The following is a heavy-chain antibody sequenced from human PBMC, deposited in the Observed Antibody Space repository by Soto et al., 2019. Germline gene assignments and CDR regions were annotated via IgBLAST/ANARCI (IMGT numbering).Heavy chain of an antibody. V-gene: IGHV3-15*01. CDR3: TTAPLYYDFWPGPDY. CDR2: IKSKTDGGTT. D-gene: IGHD3-3*01. Sequence: PGGSLRLSCAASGFTFSNAWMSWVRQAPGKGLEWVGRIKSKTDGGTTDYAAPVKGRFTISRDDSKNTLYLQMNSLKTEDTAVYYCTTAPLYYDFWPGPDYWGQGTLVTVSS. CDR1: GFTFSNAW. J-gene: IGHJ4*02.